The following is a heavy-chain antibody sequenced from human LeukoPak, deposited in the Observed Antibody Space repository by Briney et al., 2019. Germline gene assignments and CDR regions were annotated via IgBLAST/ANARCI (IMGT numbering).Heavy chain of an antibody. CDR2: INHRGRA. CDR1: GGSLSGYY. Sequence: SESLSLTCAVYGGSLSGYYWSWIRQPPGKGLEWIGEINHRGRATYNPSLKSRVTISLDTSKNQFSLKLNSVTAADTAVYYCARVQAEVGPGHWGQGTLVTLPS. J-gene: IGHJ4*02. D-gene: IGHD1-26*01. CDR3: ARVQAEVGPGH. V-gene: IGHV4-34*01.